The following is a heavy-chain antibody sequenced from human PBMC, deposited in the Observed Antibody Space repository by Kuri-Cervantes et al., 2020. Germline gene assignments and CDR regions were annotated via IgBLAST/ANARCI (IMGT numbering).Heavy chain of an antibody. CDR2: IYYSGST. CDR1: GYSISSGYY. J-gene: IGHJ4*02. Sequence: SQTLSLTCAVSGYSISSGYYWGWIRQPPGKGLEWIGYIYYSGSTNYNPSLKSRVTISVDTSKNQFSLKLSSVTAADTAVYYCARGDGDYGDYFVDYWGREPWSPSPQ. CDR3: ARGDGDYGDYFVDY. V-gene: IGHV4-61*01. D-gene: IGHD4-17*01.